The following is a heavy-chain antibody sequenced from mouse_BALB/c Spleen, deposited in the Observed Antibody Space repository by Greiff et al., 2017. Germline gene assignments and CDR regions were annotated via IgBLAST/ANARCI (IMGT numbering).Heavy chain of an antibody. CDR3: ARQRGTMILDY. V-gene: IGHV5-6*01. CDR1: GFTFRSYG. Sequence: VESGGDLVKPGGSLKLSCAASGFTFRSYGMSWVRQTPDKRLEWVATISSSGSYTYYPDSVKGRFTISRDNAKNTLYLQMSSLKSEDTAMYYCARQRGTMILDYWGQGTTLTVSS. J-gene: IGHJ2*01. D-gene: IGHD2-4*01. CDR2: ISSSGSYT.